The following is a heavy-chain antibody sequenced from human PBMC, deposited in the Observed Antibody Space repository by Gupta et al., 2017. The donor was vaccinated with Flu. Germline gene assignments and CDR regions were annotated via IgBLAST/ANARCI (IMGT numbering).Heavy chain of an antibody. CDR1: GFTFSDHF. Sequence: QVQLEQSGGGLVNPGGSLRLSCVASGFTFSDHFMSWIRQAPGKGPEWVAYITSSGRAVQYADSVEGRFTVTRDNAKNSVFLHMHSLRPEDTAIYYCARDRRDLDKGYYYYYMDVWGEGAAVSVSS. CDR3: ARDRRDLDKGYYYYYMDV. J-gene: IGHJ6*03. D-gene: IGHD3-9*01. V-gene: IGHV3-11*01. CDR2: ITSSGRAV.